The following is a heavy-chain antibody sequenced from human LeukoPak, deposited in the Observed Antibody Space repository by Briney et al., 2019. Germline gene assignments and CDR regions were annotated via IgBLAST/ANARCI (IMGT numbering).Heavy chain of an antibody. J-gene: IGHJ4*02. D-gene: IGHD3-3*01. CDR1: GHNFPGYD. V-gene: IGHV1-2*02. CDR3: ARGRPSFTLFGVVIY. CDR2: INPNNGGT. Sequence: ASVKVSCKTSGHNFPGYDIHWVRQAPGHGPEWMGLINPNNGGTEYAQRFQGRVTMTRDTSISTAFMELSGLRSDDTAVYCCARGRPSFTLFGVVIYWGQGTAVTVSS.